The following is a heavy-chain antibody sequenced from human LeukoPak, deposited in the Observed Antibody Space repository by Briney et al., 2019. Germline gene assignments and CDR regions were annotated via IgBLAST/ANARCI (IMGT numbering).Heavy chain of an antibody. V-gene: IGHV4-34*01. Sequence: SETLSFTCAVYGGSFSGYYWSWIRQPPGKGLEWIGEINHSGSTNYNPSFKSRVTISVDTSKKQFSLKLSSVTAADTAVYYCARRGGYCSSTSCYRSPRYYYYGMDVWGQGTTVTVSS. CDR2: INHSGST. CDR1: GGSFSGYY. J-gene: IGHJ6*02. CDR3: ARRGGYCSSTSCYRSPRYYYYGMDV. D-gene: IGHD2-2*01.